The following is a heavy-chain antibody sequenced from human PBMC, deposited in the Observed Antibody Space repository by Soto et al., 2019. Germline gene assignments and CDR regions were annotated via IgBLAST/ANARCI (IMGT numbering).Heavy chain of an antibody. D-gene: IGHD3-10*01. J-gene: IGHJ6*02. CDR3: ARGYYGSGSYSAYYYGMDV. V-gene: IGHV4-34*01. CDR1: GGSFSGYY. CDR2: INHSGST. Sequence: PSETLSLTCAVYGGSFSGYYWSWIRQPPGKGLEWIGEINHSGSTNYNPSLKSRVTISVDTSKNQFSLKLSSVTAADTAVYYCARGYYGSGSYSAYYYGMDVWGQGTTVTVS.